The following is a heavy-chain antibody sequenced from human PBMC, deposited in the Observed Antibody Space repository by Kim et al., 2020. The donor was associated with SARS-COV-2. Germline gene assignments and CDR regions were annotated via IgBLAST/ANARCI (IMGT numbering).Heavy chain of an antibody. V-gene: IGHV3-30*04. CDR1: GFTFSNYA. CDR2: ISYDGSNK. D-gene: IGHD2-21*01. J-gene: IGHJ3*02. Sequence: LSLTCAASGFTFSNYAMHWVRQAPGKGLEWVAVISYDGSNKYYADSVRGRFTISRVNSKNTLYLEMNSLRVEDTALYYCARGTNSWYSAFDIWGQGT. CDR3: ARGTNSWYSAFDI.